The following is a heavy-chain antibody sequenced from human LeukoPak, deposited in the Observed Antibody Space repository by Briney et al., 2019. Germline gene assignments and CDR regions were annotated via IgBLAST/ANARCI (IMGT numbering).Heavy chain of an antibody. CDR2: ISYDGRNK. Sequence: SCKASGYTFTGYYMHWVRQAPGKGLEWVAVISYDGRNKYYVDSVNGRFTISRDNSKNTLYLQMNSLRAEDTAVYYCAKGRGGDYSYGSFYFDYWGQGTLVTVSS. CDR3: AKGRGGDYSYGSFYFDY. CDR1: GYTFTGYY. V-gene: IGHV3-30*18. D-gene: IGHD5-18*01. J-gene: IGHJ4*02.